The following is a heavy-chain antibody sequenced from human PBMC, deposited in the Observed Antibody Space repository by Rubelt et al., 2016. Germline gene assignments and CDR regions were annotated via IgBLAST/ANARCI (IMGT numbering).Heavy chain of an antibody. J-gene: IGHJ4*02. CDR2: ISYDGSNK. V-gene: IGHV3-30*04. D-gene: IGHD3-16*02. CDR1: GFTFSSYA. CDR3: VMPPLGVLSTHLLFFDY. Sequence: GGGVVQPGRSLRLSCAASGFTFSSYAMHWVRQAPGKGLEWVAVISYDGSNKYCADSVKGRFTISRDNSKNTLYLQMNSLRAEDTAVYYCVMPPLGVLSTHLLFFDYWGQGTLVTVSS.